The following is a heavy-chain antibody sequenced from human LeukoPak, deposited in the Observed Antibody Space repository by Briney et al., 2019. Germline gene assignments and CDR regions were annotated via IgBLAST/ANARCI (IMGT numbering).Heavy chain of an antibody. Sequence: GGSLRLSCAASGFTFSSYAMSWVRQAPGKGLEWVSAISGSGGSTYYADSVKGRFTISRDISKNTLYLQMNSLRAEDTAVYYCAKAGGAIAVAGTEDYWGQGTLVTVSS. J-gene: IGHJ4*02. V-gene: IGHV3-23*01. CDR2: ISGSGGST. CDR1: GFTFSSYA. D-gene: IGHD6-19*01. CDR3: AKAGGAIAVAGTEDY.